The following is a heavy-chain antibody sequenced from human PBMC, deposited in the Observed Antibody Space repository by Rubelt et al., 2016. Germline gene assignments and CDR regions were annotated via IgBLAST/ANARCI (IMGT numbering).Heavy chain of an antibody. J-gene: IGHJ4*02. CDR3: ATQQQLVRRYFDY. Sequence: QAPGKGLEWVAVVRFDGTRTYYADSVRGRFTMSRDNSRSTLYLQINSLRDEDTAVYYCATQQQLVRRYFDYWGQGTLVTVSS. D-gene: IGHD6-13*01. CDR2: VRFDGTRT. V-gene: IGHV3-33*01.